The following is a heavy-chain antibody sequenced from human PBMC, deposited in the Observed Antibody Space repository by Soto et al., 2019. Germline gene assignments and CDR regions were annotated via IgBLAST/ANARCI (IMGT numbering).Heavy chain of an antibody. V-gene: IGHV4-4*02. CDR2: IHRDGVT. CDR1: GGSTSSSDW. J-gene: IGHJ4*02. Sequence: QVHLQESGPGLVKPSETLSLTCAISGGSTSSSDWWTWVRQPPGEGLEWIGEIHRDGVTNYNSSLKGRLTISLDQSRTQFSLSLTSVTAAAAAVYFCAGRPEIHPRWGQGILVPVSS. D-gene: IGHD1-26*01. CDR3: AGRPEIHPR.